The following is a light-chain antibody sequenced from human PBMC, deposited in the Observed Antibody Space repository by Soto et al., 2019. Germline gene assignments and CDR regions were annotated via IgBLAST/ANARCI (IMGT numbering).Light chain of an antibody. J-gene: IGKJ4*01. CDR3: QEYGSSPT. Sequence: EIVLTQSPGTLSLSPGERATLSCRASQSVSSSYLAWYQQKPGQAPRLRIYGASSRATGIPDRFSGSGSGTDFPLTISRLEPEVFAVYYCQEYGSSPTFGGGTKVEIK. V-gene: IGKV3-20*01. CDR1: QSVSSSY. CDR2: GAS.